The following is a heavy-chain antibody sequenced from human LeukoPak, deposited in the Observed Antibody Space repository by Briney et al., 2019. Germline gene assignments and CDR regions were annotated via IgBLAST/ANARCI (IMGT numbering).Heavy chain of an antibody. Sequence: PGGSLRLSCAASGFTFSSYGMHWVRQAPGKGLEWVAVIWSDGTNKYYADSVKGRFTISRDNSKNTLYLQMNSLRAEDTAVYYCARDRTYCTNGVCYFRAFDIWGQGTMVTVSS. CDR2: IWSDGTNK. CDR1: GFTFSSYG. V-gene: IGHV3-33*01. J-gene: IGHJ3*02. D-gene: IGHD2-8*01. CDR3: ARDRTYCTNGVCYFRAFDI.